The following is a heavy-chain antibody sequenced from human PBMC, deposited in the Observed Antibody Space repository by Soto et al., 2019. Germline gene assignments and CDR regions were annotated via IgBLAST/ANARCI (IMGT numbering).Heavy chain of an antibody. V-gene: IGHV1-46*01. CDR3: ARVQLSKAARIAFDI. CDR1: GYTFTSYY. J-gene: IGHJ3*02. CDR2: INPSGGST. D-gene: IGHD1-1*01. Sequence: GASVKVSCKASGYTFTSYYMHWVRQAPGQGLEWMGIINPSGGSTSYAQKFQGRVTMTRDTSTSTVYMELSSLRSEDTAVYYCARVQLSKAARIAFDIWGQGTMVTVS.